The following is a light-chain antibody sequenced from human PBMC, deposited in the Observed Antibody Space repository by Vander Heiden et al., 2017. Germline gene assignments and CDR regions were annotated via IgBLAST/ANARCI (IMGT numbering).Light chain of an antibody. Sequence: DIQLTQSPSSLSASVGDRVTITCRASQSISTYLNGYQQKSGKAPKLLIYSASTLQSGVPSRFSGGGSGTDFTLTINSLQPEDFATYVCQQSYSSPPAFGQGTKLEIK. V-gene: IGKV1-39*01. CDR1: QSISTY. J-gene: IGKJ2*01. CDR3: QQSYSSPPA. CDR2: SAS.